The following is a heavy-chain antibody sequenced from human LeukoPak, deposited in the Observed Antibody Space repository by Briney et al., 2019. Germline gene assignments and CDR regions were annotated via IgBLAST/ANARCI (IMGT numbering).Heavy chain of an antibody. D-gene: IGHD6-13*01. Sequence: GGSLRLSCAASGFTFSSYGVHWVRQAPGKGLEWVAVISYDGSNKYYADSVKGRFTISRDNSKNTLYLQMNSLRAEDTAVYYCAKDLIAAACNNWFDPWGQGTLVTVSS. CDR2: ISYDGSNK. J-gene: IGHJ5*02. CDR3: AKDLIAAACNNWFDP. V-gene: IGHV3-30*18. CDR1: GFTFSSYG.